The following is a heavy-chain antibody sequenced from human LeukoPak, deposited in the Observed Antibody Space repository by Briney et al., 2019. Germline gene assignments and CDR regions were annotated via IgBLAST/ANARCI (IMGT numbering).Heavy chain of an antibody. J-gene: IGHJ6*02. CDR1: GYTFTTWD. CDR2: IIPIFGTA. D-gene: IGHD4-17*01. V-gene: IGHV1-69*13. Sequence: SVKVSCKTGGYTFTTWDINWVRQATGQGLEWMGGIIPIFGTANYAQKFQGRVTITADESTSTAYMELSSLRSEDTAVYYCARVGPYGDYGEWYYYYGMDVWGQGTTVTVSS. CDR3: ARVGPYGDYGEWYYYYGMDV.